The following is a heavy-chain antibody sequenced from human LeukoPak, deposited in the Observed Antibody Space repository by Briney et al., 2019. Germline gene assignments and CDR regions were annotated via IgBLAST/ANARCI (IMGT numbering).Heavy chain of an antibody. CDR2: IYYSGST. CDR3: ARSYSSSWLDWFDL. D-gene: IGHD6-13*01. V-gene: IGHV4-59*01. CDR1: GGSISSYY. J-gene: IGHJ5*02. Sequence: PSETLSLTCTVSGGSISSYYWSWIRQPPGKGLEWIGYIYYSGSTNYNPSLKSRGTISVDTSKNQFSLKVSSVAAADTAVYYCARSYSSSWLDWFDLWGQGTLVTVSS.